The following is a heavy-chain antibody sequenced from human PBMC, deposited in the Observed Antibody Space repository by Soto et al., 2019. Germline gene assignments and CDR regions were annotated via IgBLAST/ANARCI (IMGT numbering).Heavy chain of an antibody. V-gene: IGHV1-18*01. Sequence: QVQLVQSGAEVKKPGASVKVSCKASGYTFTNYGISWVRQATGQGLEWMGWISAYNQKTDYAQKFQGRVTMTTDTATSTAYMELRSMRPDDTAFYYCSRDRSTNDYWGQGTLVTVSS. D-gene: IGHD2-2*01. CDR3: SRDRSTNDY. CDR1: GYTFTNYG. CDR2: ISAYNQKT. J-gene: IGHJ4*02.